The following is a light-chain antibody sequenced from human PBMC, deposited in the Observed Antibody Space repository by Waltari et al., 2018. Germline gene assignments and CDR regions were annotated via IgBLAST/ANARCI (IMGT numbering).Light chain of an antibody. CDR2: DDR. CDR1: NIGRKS. J-gene: IGLJ2*01. Sequence: SYVLTQPPSVSVAPGKRARITCGGNNIGRKSVHGYPQKPGQAPVLVVHDDRDRPSGIPERFSGSNSGNTATLTISRVEAGDEADYFCQVWDSTSVVFGGGTKLTVL. CDR3: QVWDSTSVV. V-gene: IGLV3-21*03.